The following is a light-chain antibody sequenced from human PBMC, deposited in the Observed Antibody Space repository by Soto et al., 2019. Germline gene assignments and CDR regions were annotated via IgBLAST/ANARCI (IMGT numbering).Light chain of an antibody. CDR3: QSFDSSLSAYV. CDR1: SSNIGAGRD. Sequence: QSVLTQPPSVSGAPGQRVTISCTGSSSNIGAGRDVHWYQQLPGTAPRLLIYGNNNRPSGVPDRFSASKSGTSASLAITGRQAEDEADFYCQSFDSSLSAYVFGTGTKLTVL. CDR2: GNN. J-gene: IGLJ1*01. V-gene: IGLV1-40*01.